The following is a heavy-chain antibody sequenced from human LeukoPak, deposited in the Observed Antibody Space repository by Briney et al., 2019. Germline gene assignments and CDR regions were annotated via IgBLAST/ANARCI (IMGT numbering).Heavy chain of an antibody. CDR3: ARVAVCTSCYTEHFDY. J-gene: IGHJ4*02. D-gene: IGHD2-2*02. CDR2: INPNSGGT. Sequence: ASVKVSCKASGGTFSSYAISWVRQAPGQGLEWMGWINPNSGGTNYAQKFQGRVTMTRDTSISTAYMELSRLRSDDTAVYYCARVAVCTSCYTEHFDYWGQGTLVTVSS. V-gene: IGHV1-2*02. CDR1: GGTFSSYA.